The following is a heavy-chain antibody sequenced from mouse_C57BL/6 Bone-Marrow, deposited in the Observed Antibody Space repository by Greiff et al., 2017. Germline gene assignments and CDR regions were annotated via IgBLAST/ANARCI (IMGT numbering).Heavy chain of an antibody. J-gene: IGHJ1*03. CDR3: SRQVTTVLATKYFDV. CDR1: GFTFSSYT. CDR2: ISGGGGNT. V-gene: IGHV5-9*01. D-gene: IGHD1-1*01. Sequence: EVKLVESGGGLVKPGGSLKLSCAASGFTFSSYTMSWVRQTPEKRLQWVAAISGGGGNTYYPDGVKGRLTISRDNDKNILYLQMSSLRSEDTALYYCSRQVTTVLATKYFDVWGTGTTVTVSS.